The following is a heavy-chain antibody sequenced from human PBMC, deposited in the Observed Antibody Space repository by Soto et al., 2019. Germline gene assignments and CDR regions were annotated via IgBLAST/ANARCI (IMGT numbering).Heavy chain of an antibody. V-gene: IGHV3-33*01. CDR3: ARDPGEMTTEIWYYYMDV. D-gene: IGHD4-4*01. J-gene: IGHJ6*03. CDR1: GFTFSSYG. CDR2: IWYDGSNK. Sequence: GGSLRLSCAASGFTFSSYGMHWVRQAPGKGLEWVAVIWYDGSNKYYADSVKGRFTISRDNSKNTLYLQMNSLRAEDTAVYYCARDPGEMTTEIWYYYMDVWGKGTTVTVSS.